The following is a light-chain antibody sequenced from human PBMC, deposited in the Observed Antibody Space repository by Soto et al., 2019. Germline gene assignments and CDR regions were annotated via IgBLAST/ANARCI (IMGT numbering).Light chain of an antibody. J-gene: IGKJ1*01. CDR2: YTS. Sequence: EIVLTQSPATLSSSPGETATLSCRASQYVGTRLAWYQHKPGQAPRLLIYYTSNRATGIPARFSGSGSGTDFNLTINSLAPEDFAIYYCHQRQSWPRTFGQGTKVEIK. V-gene: IGKV3-11*01. CDR1: QYVGTR. CDR3: HQRQSWPRT.